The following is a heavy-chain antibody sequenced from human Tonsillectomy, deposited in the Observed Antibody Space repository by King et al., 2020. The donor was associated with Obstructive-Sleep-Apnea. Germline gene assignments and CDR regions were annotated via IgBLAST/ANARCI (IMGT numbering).Heavy chain of an antibody. CDR2: SYYSGST. D-gene: IGHD4-23*01. CDR1: GGSISSSSYS. CDR3: ARDDYGDNSRYFDY. V-gene: IGHV4-39*07. Sequence: QLQESGPGLVKPSETLSLTCTVSGGSISSSSYSWGWIRQPPGKGLEWIGSSYYSGSTYDNPSLKSRVTISLDTSKNQFSLKLSSVTAADTAVYYCARDDYGDNSRYFDYWGQGSLVTVSS. J-gene: IGHJ4*02.